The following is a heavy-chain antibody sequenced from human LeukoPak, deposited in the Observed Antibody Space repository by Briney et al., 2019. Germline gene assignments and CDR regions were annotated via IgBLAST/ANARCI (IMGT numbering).Heavy chain of an antibody. CDR1: GGSISSSHYY. CDR2: IYYSGTT. D-gene: IGHD3-10*01. CDR3: ARQISDYYYYYIVV. J-gene: IGHJ6*03. V-gene: IGHV4-39*01. Sequence: PSETLSLTCTVSGGSISSSHYYWGWIRQTPGKGLEWIGTIYYSGTTYYNPSLESRATISEDTSKNQFSLTLRSVTAADTAVDYCARQISDYYYYYIVVWGKGTTVTVSS.